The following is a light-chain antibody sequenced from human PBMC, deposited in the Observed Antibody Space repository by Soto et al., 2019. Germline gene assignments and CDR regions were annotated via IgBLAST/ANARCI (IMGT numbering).Light chain of an antibody. V-gene: IGLV2-14*01. CDR2: DVS. Sequence: QSALTHPASVSRSPGQSIPIFCTGTSSDVGGYNYVSWYQQHPGKAPKLMIYDVSNRPSGVSNRFSGSKSGNTASLTISGLQAEDEADYYCSSYSSSSPCVFGTGTKVTVL. J-gene: IGLJ1*01. CDR1: SSDVGGYNY. CDR3: SSYSSSSPCV.